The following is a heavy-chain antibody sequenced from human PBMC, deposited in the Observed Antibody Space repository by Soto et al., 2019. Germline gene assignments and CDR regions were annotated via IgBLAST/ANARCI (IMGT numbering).Heavy chain of an antibody. CDR3: ARAHGPSRGSCLDL. J-gene: IGHJ5*02. CDR2: IWYDGGSE. D-gene: IGHD6-19*01. CDR1: GFTFSAYG. Sequence: QVQLVESGGGVVQPWRSLRLSCAASGFTFSAYGMHWVRQAPGEGLEWVAVIWYDGGSEYYADSVEGRLTVSRDNAKNPVYLHMDTVRGDDTAVYYCARAHGPSRGSCLDLWGQGTLVTVSA. V-gene: IGHV3-33*01.